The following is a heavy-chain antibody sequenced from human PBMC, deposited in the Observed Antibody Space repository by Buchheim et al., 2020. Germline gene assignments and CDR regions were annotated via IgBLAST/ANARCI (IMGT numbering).Heavy chain of an antibody. CDR3: TRDGGTTNYYYYGMDV. Sequence: EVQLVESGGGLVQPGRSLRLSCTASGFTFGDYAMSWVRQAPGKGLEWVGFIRSKAYGGTTEYAASVKGRFTISRDDSKSIAYLQMNSLKTEDTAVYYCTRDGGTTNYYYYGMDVWGQGAT. CDR2: IRSKAYGGTT. D-gene: IGHD1-7*01. V-gene: IGHV3-49*04. CDR1: GFTFGDYA. J-gene: IGHJ6*02.